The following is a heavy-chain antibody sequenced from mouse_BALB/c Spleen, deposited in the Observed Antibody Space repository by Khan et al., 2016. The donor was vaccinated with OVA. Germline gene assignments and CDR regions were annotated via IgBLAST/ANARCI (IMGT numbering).Heavy chain of an antibody. CDR1: GYTFTSYW. V-gene: IGHV1S41*01. CDR3: EREIDYGWRCYAMGY. Sequence: DLVKPGVSVKLSCKASGYTFTSYWINWIKQRPGQGLEWIGRIAPGSSNAYYNDMFKDKATLTVDTSSSTAYIQLSSLSSEDSAVYFCEREIDYGWRCYAMGYWGQGTSVTVSS. J-gene: IGHJ4*01. CDR2: IAPGSSNA. D-gene: IGHD1-1*01.